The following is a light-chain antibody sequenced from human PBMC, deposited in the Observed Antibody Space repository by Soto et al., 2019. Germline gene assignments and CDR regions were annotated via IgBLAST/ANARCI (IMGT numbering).Light chain of an antibody. Sequence: QSALTQPASVSGSPGQSITISCTGTSSDVGGYNYVSWYQHHPGKAPKLMIYDVSNRPSGVSNRFSGSKSGDTASLTIFGLQAEDEADYYCSSHRSGSTLVVFGGGTKLTVL. V-gene: IGLV2-14*03. CDR3: SSHRSGSTLVV. J-gene: IGLJ2*01. CDR1: SSDVGGYNY. CDR2: DVS.